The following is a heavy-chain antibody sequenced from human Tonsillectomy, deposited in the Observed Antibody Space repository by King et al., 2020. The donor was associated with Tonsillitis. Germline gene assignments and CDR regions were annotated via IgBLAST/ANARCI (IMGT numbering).Heavy chain of an antibody. CDR3: ARGYIWGSY. D-gene: IGHD3-16*01. CDR1: GYTSTGHY. V-gene: IGHV1-2*02. CDR2: IHPNGGGT. J-gene: IGHJ4*02. Sequence: QLVQSGAEVKKPGASVKVSCKTSGYTSTGHYMFWVRQAPGQGLEWMGWIHPNGGGTHYAQKFQGRITMTRDTSISTAYMELSRLRSDDTAVYYCARGYIWGSYWGQGTLVTVSS.